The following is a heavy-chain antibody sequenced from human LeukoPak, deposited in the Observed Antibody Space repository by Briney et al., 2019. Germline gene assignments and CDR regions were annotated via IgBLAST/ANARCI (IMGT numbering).Heavy chain of an antibody. Sequence: GGSLRLSCAASGFTFSSYAMSWVRQAPGKGLEWVSAICGSGGSTYYADSVKGRFTISRDNSKNTLYLQMNSLRAEDTAVYYCAKVRPLKRGYSYGHFDYWGQGTLVTVSS. D-gene: IGHD5-18*01. CDR1: GFTFSSYA. V-gene: IGHV3-23*01. CDR3: AKVRPLKRGYSYGHFDY. J-gene: IGHJ4*02. CDR2: ICGSGGST.